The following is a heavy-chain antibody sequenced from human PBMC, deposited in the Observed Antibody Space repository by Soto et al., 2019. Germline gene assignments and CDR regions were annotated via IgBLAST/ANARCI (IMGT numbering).Heavy chain of an antibody. D-gene: IGHD2-2*01. V-gene: IGHV3-53*01. CDR2: IYSGGST. Sequence: GGSLRLSCAASGFTVSSNYMTWVRQAPGKGLEWVSVIYSGGSTYYADSVKGRFTISRDNSKNTLYLQMNSLRAEDTALYYCARDSRNRNFFDYWGQGTLVTVSS. CDR3: ARDSRNRNFFDY. J-gene: IGHJ4*02. CDR1: GFTVSSNY.